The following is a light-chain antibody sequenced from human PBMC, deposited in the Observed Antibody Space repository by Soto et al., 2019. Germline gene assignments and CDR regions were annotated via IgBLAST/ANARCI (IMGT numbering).Light chain of an antibody. V-gene: IGKV3-20*01. Sequence: EIVLAQSPGTLSLSPGERATLSCRASQSVRSSYLAWYQQKPGQAPRLLIYGTSTRATGIPARFSGSGSGTDFTLTISRLEPEDFAVYYCQQHGTSPVTFGQGTRLEIK. CDR1: QSVRSSY. CDR3: QQHGTSPVT. J-gene: IGKJ5*01. CDR2: GTS.